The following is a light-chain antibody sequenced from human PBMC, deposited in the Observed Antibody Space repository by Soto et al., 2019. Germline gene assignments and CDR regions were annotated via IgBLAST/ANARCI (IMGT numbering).Light chain of an antibody. CDR3: QQFGSPFT. CDR1: QSVSSSY. J-gene: IGKJ3*01. Sequence: EIVLTQSPGTLSLSPGERATLSCRACQSVSSSYLAWYQHKPGQAPRLLIYGASTRATGIPDRFSGSGSGTDFTLTISRLEPEDFAVYFCQQFGSPFTFGPGTKVDLK. V-gene: IGKV3-20*01. CDR2: GAS.